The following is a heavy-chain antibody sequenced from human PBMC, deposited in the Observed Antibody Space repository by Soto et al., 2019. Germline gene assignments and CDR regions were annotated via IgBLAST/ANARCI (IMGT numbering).Heavy chain of an antibody. CDR2: IYHSGST. Sequence: KPSETLSLTCTVSGGSISSGDYYWGWIRQPPGKGLEWIGYIYHSGSTYYNPSLKSRVTISVDTSKNQFSLKLSSVTAADTAVYYCARDPPPYCSGGSCYYYYGMDVWGQGTTVTVSS. CDR1: GGSISSGDYY. V-gene: IGHV4-30-4*01. J-gene: IGHJ6*02. CDR3: ARDPPPYCSGGSCYYYYGMDV. D-gene: IGHD2-15*01.